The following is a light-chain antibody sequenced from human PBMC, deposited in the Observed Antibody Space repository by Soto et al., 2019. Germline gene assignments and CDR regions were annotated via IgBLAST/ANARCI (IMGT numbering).Light chain of an antibody. CDR2: GAS. CDR3: QQCYSTPIT. Sequence: DIQMTQSPCSLSSSVGDRVTITCRASQSISSYLNWHQHKPPKAPKVLIYGASSWPSGVPSRFSGSGSGTDFTLTISSLEPEDFATYYCQQCYSTPITFGQGTRLDIK. J-gene: IGKJ5*01. V-gene: IGKV1-39*01. CDR1: QSISSY.